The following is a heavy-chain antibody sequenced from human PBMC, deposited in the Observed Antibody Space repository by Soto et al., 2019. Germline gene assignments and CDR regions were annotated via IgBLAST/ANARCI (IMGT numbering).Heavy chain of an antibody. CDR1: GGSISSGGYY. Sequence: QVQLQESGPGLVKPSQTLSLTCTVSGGSISSGGYYWSWIRQHPGKGLEWIGYIYYSGSTYYNPSLNSRVTISVDTSKNQFSLKLSSVTAADTAEYYCARVGDIVVAFDIWGQGTMVTVSS. D-gene: IGHD2-15*01. J-gene: IGHJ3*02. CDR3: ARVGDIVVAFDI. CDR2: IYYSGST. V-gene: IGHV4-31*03.